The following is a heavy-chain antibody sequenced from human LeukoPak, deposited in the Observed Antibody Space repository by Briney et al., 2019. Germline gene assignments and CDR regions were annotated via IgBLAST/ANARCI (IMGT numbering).Heavy chain of an antibody. CDR2: INQDGSQT. Sequence: PGGSLRLSCTASGFAFSDYRMSWVRQSPGKGLEWLANINQDGSQTSYVDSVRGRFTVSRDNAKNSLYLQMNSLRADDTAVYYCARDSSPRYSGYDWVYWGRGTLVTVSS. CDR1: GFAFSDYR. D-gene: IGHD5-12*01. J-gene: IGHJ4*02. CDR3: ARDSSPRYSGYDWVY. V-gene: IGHV3-7*01.